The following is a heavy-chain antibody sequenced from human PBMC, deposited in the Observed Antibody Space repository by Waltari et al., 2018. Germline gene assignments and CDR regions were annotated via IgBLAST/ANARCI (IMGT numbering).Heavy chain of an antibody. CDR1: GGSISSHY. CDR2: IYYSGST. D-gene: IGHD6-13*01. CDR3: ARDGSSSWYSPNY. J-gene: IGHJ4*02. Sequence: QVQLQESGPGLVKPSATLSLTCTVSGGSISSHYWSWIRQPPGKGLEWIGYIYYSGSTNYNPSLKSRVTISVDTSKNQCSLKLSSVTAADTAVYYCARDGSSSWYSPNYWGQGTLVTVSS. V-gene: IGHV4-59*11.